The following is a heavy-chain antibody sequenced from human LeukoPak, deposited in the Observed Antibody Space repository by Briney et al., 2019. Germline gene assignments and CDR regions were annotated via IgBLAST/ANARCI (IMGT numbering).Heavy chain of an antibody. V-gene: IGHV3-11*04. CDR3: ARASPFRGSGSYFHG. Sequence: GGSLILSCAASGFTFSDYYMSWIRQAPGKGLEGVSYISSSGSTIYYADSVKGRFTISRDNAKNSLDMQMHSLRADDPAVYYCARASPFRGSGSYFHGWGQGTLVTVSS. J-gene: IGHJ4*02. D-gene: IGHD3-10*01. CDR1: GFTFSDYY. CDR2: ISSSGSTI.